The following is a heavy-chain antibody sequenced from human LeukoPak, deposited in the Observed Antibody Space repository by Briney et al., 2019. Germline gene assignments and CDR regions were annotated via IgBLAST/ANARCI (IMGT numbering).Heavy chain of an antibody. J-gene: IGHJ4*02. V-gene: IGHV3-48*03. CDR3: ARDDGDYAFDC. CDR1: GFAFSSSE. Sequence: GGSLRLSCAVSGFAFSSSEMTWVRQAPGKGLEWVSYISSSGSTIYYADSVKGRFTISRDNAKNSLYLQMNSLRAEDTAVYYCARDDGDYAFDCWGQGTLVTVSS. CDR2: ISSSGSTI. D-gene: IGHD4-17*01.